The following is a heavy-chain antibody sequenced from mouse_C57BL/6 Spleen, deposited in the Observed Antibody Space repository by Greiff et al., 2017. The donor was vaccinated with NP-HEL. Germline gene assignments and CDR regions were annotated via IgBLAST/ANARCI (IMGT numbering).Heavy chain of an antibody. CDR3: ARGGVFDY. CDR1: GYSITSGYY. J-gene: IGHJ2*01. V-gene: IGHV3-6*01. CDR2: ISYDGSN. Sequence: EVQLQESGPGLVKPSQSLSLTCSVTGYSITSGYYWNWIRQFPGDKLEWMGYISYDGSNNYNPSLKNRISITRDTSKNQFFLKLNSVTTEDTATYYCARGGVFDYWGQGTTLTVSS.